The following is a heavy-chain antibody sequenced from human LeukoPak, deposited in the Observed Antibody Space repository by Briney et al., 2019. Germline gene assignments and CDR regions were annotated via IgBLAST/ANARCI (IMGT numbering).Heavy chain of an antibody. Sequence: PGGSLRLSCVASGFNFRNYDMNWVRQAPGKGLEWVSLISGDGVSTFYADSVKGRFSISRDNSKNSLYLEMNSLRTEDAAMYYCAKESGKFDYWGQGTLVAVSS. CDR2: ISGDGVST. V-gene: IGHV3-43*02. J-gene: IGHJ4*02. CDR1: GFNFRNYD. CDR3: AKESGKFDY.